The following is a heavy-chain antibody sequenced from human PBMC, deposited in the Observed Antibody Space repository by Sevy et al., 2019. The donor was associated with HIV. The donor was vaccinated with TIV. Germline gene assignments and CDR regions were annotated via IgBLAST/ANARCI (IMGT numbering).Heavy chain of an antibody. D-gene: IGHD3-22*01. Sequence: GGSLRLSCTGSGFTFGDDAMSWFRQAPGMELEWVGFIRSKDYGGATEYAASVKGRFTISRDDSKSIADLQMNSLKTEDTAVYYCTRGCYYDSSGYSDYWGQGTLVTVSS. V-gene: IGHV3-49*03. J-gene: IGHJ4*02. CDR2: IRSKDYGGAT. CDR3: TRGCYYDSSGYSDY. CDR1: GFTFGDDA.